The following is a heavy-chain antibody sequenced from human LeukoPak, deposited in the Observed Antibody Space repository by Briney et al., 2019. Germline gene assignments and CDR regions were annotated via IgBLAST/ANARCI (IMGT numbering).Heavy chain of an antibody. CDR2: IYHSGST. CDR1: GYSISSGYY. V-gene: IGHV4-38-2*01. Sequence: PSGTLSLTCAVSGYSISSGYYWGWIRQPPGKGLEWIGSIYHSGSTYYNPSLKSRVTISVDTSKNQFSLKLSSVTAADTAVYYCARGGLGGWYKYHYFDYWGQGTLVTVSS. CDR3: ARGGLGGWYKYHYFDY. J-gene: IGHJ4*02. D-gene: IGHD6-19*01.